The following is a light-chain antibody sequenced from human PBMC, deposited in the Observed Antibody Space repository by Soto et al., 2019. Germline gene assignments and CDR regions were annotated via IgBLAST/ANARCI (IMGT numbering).Light chain of an antibody. CDR2: GAS. V-gene: IGKV1D-16*01. CDR1: QGISTW. Sequence: DIQMTQFPSSVSAFVGARANITCRASQGISTWLAWYQQKPERAPKSLTYGASRLQSGVPPRFSGSGSETDFTLTISGLQPEDFATYYCQQYDRYPRTFGQGTKVEIK. CDR3: QQYDRYPRT. J-gene: IGKJ1*01.